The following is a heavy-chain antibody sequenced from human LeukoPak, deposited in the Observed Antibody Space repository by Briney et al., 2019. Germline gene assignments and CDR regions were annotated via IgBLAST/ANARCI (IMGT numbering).Heavy chain of an antibody. Sequence: GGSLRLSCAASGFSFSSYAMSWVRQAPGKGLEWVSGITASGSSTYYADSVKGRFTISRDNSKNTLYLQMNSLRAEDTAVFYCAKDLLKRVVAGLDYWGQGTLVTVSS. CDR2: ITASGSST. V-gene: IGHV3-23*01. CDR3: AKDLLKRVVAGLDY. J-gene: IGHJ4*02. CDR1: GFSFSSYA. D-gene: IGHD6-19*01.